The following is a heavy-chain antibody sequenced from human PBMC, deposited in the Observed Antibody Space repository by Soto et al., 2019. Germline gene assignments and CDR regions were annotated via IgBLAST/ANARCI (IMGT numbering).Heavy chain of an antibody. V-gene: IGHV4-34*01. CDR2: INHSGST. J-gene: IGHJ4*02. Sequence: SETLSLTCAVYSGSCSCYYWSWIRQPPGKGLEWIGEINHSGSTRYNPSLKRRVPISVDTSKNQFSLKLSSVTAADTAVYYCARGRYRVYNPSYYFDYWGQGTLVTVSS. CDR1: SGSCSCYY. CDR3: ARGRYRVYNPSYYFDY. D-gene: IGHD1-1*01.